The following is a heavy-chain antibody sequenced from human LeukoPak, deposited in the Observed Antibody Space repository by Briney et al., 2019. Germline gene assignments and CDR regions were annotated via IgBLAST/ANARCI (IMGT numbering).Heavy chain of an antibody. Sequence: ASVKVSCKASGGTFSSYAISWVRQAPGQGLEWMGGIIPIFGTANYAQKFQGRVTITADESTSTAYMELSSLRSEDTAVYYCARTLYCSSTSCYSRGYYDLWGQGTLVTVST. V-gene: IGHV1-69*01. CDR1: GGTFSSYA. J-gene: IGHJ4*02. D-gene: IGHD2-2*01. CDR2: IIPIFGTA. CDR3: ARTLYCSSTSCYSRGYYDL.